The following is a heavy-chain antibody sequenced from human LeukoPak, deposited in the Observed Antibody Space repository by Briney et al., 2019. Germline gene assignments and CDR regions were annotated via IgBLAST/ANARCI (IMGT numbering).Heavy chain of an antibody. J-gene: IGHJ4*02. CDR2: IKEDASEK. CDR3: ARDAISGGGHDY. D-gene: IGHD3-10*01. Sequence: GGSLRLSCAASRFTFSSYWMSWVRQAPGKGLEWVANIKEDASEKFYVDSVKGRFTISRDNAKNSLYLQMNSLRAEDTAVYYCARDAISGGGHDYWGQGTLVTVSS. V-gene: IGHV3-7*01. CDR1: RFTFSSYW.